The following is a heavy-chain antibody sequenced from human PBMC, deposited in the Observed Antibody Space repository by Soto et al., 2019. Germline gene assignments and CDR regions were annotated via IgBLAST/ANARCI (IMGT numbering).Heavy chain of an antibody. Sequence: QVQLVQSGAEVKKPGTSVKVSCKASGYIFTSYGISWVRQAPGQGLVWMGWISVDNFNTNYAQKFQDRVTMTTDTSTSTAYMELRNLRSDDTAVYYCGRLRWGNAWYPGLLDIWGQGTMVTVSS. V-gene: IGHV1-18*01. CDR1: GYIFTSYG. J-gene: IGHJ3*02. CDR2: ISVDNFNT. D-gene: IGHD6-19*01. CDR3: GRLRWGNAWYPGLLDI.